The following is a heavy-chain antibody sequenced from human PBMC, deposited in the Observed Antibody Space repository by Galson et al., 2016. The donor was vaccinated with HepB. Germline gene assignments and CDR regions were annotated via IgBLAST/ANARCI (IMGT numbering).Heavy chain of an antibody. CDR3: ARAVMLGRGMDV. J-gene: IGHJ6*02. CDR2: TFYRSTWEN. CDR1: GDSVYNSGAA. Sequence: CAISGDSVYNSGAAWVWIRQSPSRGLEWLGRTFYRSTWENHYAGSVKNRITISPDTSRNQFSLHLNSVTPEDTAVYYCARAVMLGRGMDVWGRGTTVTVSS. V-gene: IGHV6-1*01. D-gene: IGHD3-10*01.